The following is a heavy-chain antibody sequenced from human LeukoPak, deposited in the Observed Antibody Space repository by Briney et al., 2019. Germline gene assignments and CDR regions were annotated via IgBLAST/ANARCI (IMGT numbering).Heavy chain of an antibody. CDR3: ARRISGYYIDY. Sequence: GESLKISCKGSGYSFTSYWIGWVRQMPGKGLEWMGIIWPSDSDTRYSPSFQGQVTISADKSISTAYLQWSSLKASDTAIYFCARRISGYYIDYWGQGTLVTVSS. J-gene: IGHJ4*02. V-gene: IGHV5-51*01. D-gene: IGHD1-26*01. CDR1: GYSFTSYW. CDR2: IWPSDSDT.